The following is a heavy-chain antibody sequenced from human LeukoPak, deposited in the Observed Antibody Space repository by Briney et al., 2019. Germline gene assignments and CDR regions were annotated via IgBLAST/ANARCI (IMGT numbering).Heavy chain of an antibody. CDR3: ARDPREWLRFGSYYYYMDV. Sequence: GASVKVSCKASGYTFTSYGISWVRQAPGQGLEWMGWISAYNGNTNYAQKLQGRVTMTTDTSTSTAYMELRSLRSDDTAVYYCARDPREWLRFGSYYYYMDVWGKGTTVTVSS. CDR1: GYTFTSYG. J-gene: IGHJ6*03. D-gene: IGHD5-12*01. CDR2: ISAYNGNT. V-gene: IGHV1-18*01.